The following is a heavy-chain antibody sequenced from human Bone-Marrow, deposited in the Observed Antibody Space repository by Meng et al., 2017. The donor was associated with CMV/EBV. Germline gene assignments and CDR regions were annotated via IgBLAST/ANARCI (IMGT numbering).Heavy chain of an antibody. D-gene: IGHD6-13*01. V-gene: IGHV3-66*02. CDR1: GFTISSYS. Sequence: GASLNISCAASGFTISSYSMNWVRQAPGKGLEWVSVIYSGGSTYYAESVKGRFTISRDNSKNTLYLQMNSLRAEDTAVYYCARDNPGYSSSWYVPDYYGMDVWGQGTTVTVSS. J-gene: IGHJ6*02. CDR3: ARDNPGYSSSWYVPDYYGMDV. CDR2: IYSGGST.